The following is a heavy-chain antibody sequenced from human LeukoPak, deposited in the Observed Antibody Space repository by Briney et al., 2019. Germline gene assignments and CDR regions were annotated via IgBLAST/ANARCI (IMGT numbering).Heavy chain of an antibody. CDR1: GFSFSSYD. J-gene: IGHJ6*03. CDR3: AKAVDYYYYMDV. Sequence: GGSLRLSCAASGFSFSSYDMHWVRQAPGKGLEGVAVIWYDGSNKYYADSVKGRFTISRDNSKNTLYLQMNSLRAEDTAVYYCAKAVDYYYYMDVWGKGTTVTVSS. CDR2: IWYDGSNK. V-gene: IGHV3-30*02.